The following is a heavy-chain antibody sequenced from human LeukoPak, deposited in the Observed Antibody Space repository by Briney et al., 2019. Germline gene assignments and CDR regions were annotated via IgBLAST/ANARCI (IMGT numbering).Heavy chain of an antibody. CDR3: TRDYPAAGVNTEQKDYFDY. CDR1: GFTFGDYA. V-gene: IGHV3-49*04. Sequence: PGGSLRLSCTASGFTFGDYAMSWVRQAPGKGLEWVGFIRSKAYGGTTEYAASVKGRFTISRDDSKSIAYLQMNSLKTEDTAVYYCTRDYPAAGVNTEQKDYFDYWGQGTLVTVSS. D-gene: IGHD6-13*01. J-gene: IGHJ4*02. CDR2: IRSKAYGGTT.